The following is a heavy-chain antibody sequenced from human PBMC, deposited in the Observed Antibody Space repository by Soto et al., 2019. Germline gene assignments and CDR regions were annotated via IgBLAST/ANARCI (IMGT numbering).Heavy chain of an antibody. D-gene: IGHD6-13*01. J-gene: IGHJ6*02. CDR1: GGSFSGYY. CDR2: INHSGST. CDR3: ASARAAAGPPYYYGMDV. V-gene: IGHV4-34*01. Sequence: PSETLSLTCAFYGGSFSGYYWSWIRQPPGKGLEWIGEINHSGSTNYNPSLKSRVTISVDTSKNQFSLKLSSVTAADTAVYYCASARAAAGPPYYYGMDVWGQGTTVTVSS.